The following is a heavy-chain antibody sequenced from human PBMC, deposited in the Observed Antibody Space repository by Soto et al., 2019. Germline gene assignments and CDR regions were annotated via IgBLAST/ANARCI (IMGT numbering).Heavy chain of an antibody. CDR1: GCTFSSYA. CDR3: ARDLRDEIAAAGNHHGMEV. J-gene: IGHJ6*01. CDR2: IIPIFGTA. V-gene: IGHV1-69*13. Sequence: SVKVSCKASGCTFSSYAISWVRQAPGQGLEWMGGIIPIFGTANYAQKFQGRVTITADESTSTAYMELSSLRSEDTAVYYCARDLRDEIAAAGNHHGMEVWGQGTTVNVSS. D-gene: IGHD6-13*01.